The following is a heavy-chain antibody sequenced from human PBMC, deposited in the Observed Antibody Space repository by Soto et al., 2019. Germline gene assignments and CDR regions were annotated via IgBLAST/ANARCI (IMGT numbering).Heavy chain of an antibody. J-gene: IGHJ4*02. CDR1: GGSISSYY. CDR2: IYYSGST. V-gene: IGHV4-59*01. CDR3: ARATRYYFDY. Sequence: SETLSLTCTVSGGSISSYYWRWIRQPPGKGLEWIGYIYYSGSTNYNPSLKSRVTISVDTSKNQFSLKLSSVTAADTAVYYCARATRYYFDYWGQGTLVTVSS.